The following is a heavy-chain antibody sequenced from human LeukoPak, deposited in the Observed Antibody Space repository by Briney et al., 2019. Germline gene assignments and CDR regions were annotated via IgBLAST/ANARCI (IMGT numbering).Heavy chain of an antibody. CDR2: INHSGST. CDR1: GGSFSGYY. V-gene: IGHV4-34*01. Sequence: SETLSLTCAVYGGSFSGYYWSWIRQPPGKGLEWIGEINHSGSTNYNPSLKSRVTISVDTSKNQFSLKLSSVTAADTAVYYCARFIVVVPAAPNGGNWFDPWGQGALVTVSS. J-gene: IGHJ5*02. D-gene: IGHD2-2*01. CDR3: ARFIVVVPAAPNGGNWFDP.